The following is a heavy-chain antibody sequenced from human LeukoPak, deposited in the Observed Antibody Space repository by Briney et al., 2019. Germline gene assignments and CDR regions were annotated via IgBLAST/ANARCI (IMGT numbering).Heavy chain of an antibody. Sequence: GSLRLSCAASGFTFSSYWMSWVRQPPGKGLEWIGNIFYSGSTYYSPSLRSRVTISLDTSRNQFSLKLNSVTAADTAVYFCARHNKWWLRSYHMDVWGNGTTVIVS. CDR3: ARHNKWWLRSYHMDV. CDR1: GFTFSSYW. J-gene: IGHJ6*03. CDR2: IFYSGST. V-gene: IGHV4-4*01. D-gene: IGHD2-15*01.